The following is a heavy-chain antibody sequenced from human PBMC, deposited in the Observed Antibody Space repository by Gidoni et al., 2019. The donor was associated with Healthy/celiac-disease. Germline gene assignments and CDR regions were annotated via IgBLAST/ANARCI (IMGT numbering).Heavy chain of an antibody. CDR3: ASASIAARPRGRGYYYYGMDV. Sequence: QVQLQESGPGLVKPSETLSLTCPVPGCSIRSYYCTWIRQPPGKGLELIGYIYYSGKPNYNPSLKSRVTISVDTSKNQFSLKLSSVTAADTAVYYCASASIAARPRGRGYYYYGMDVWGQGTTVTVSS. D-gene: IGHD6-6*01. CDR2: IYYSGKP. V-gene: IGHV4-59*01. CDR1: GCSIRSYY. J-gene: IGHJ6*02.